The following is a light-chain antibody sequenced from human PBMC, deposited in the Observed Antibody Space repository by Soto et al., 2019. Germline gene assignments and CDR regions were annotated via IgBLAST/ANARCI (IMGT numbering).Light chain of an antibody. CDR3: QQCYSNPLT. J-gene: IGKJ4*01. Sequence: DTQMTQSPSSLSASVGDRVTITCRASQSISIYLNWYQQKPGRAPNLLIYAASSLHSGVPSRFSRSGSGTDFTLTISSLQHDDFATNYCQQCYSNPLTFGEGTKVDIK. CDR1: QSISIY. CDR2: AAS. V-gene: IGKV1-39*01.